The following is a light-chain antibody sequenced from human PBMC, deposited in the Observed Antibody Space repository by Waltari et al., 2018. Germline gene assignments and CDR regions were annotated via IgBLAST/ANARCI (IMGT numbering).Light chain of an antibody. CDR2: GAS. J-gene: IGKJ3*01. CDR3: QQYNKWPRVT. V-gene: IGKV3-15*01. CDR1: QSVSTN. Sequence: EIVMTQSPVTLSVSPGDRATLSCRASQSVSTNVAWYQQKPGQVPRVLIYGASSRATGIPARFSGSGSGTDFTLTISSLQSEDAAIYYCQQYNKWPRVTFGPGTKVDLK.